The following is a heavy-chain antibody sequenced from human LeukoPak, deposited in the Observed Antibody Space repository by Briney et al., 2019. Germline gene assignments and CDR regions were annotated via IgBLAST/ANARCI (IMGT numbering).Heavy chain of an antibody. CDR2: IYYSGST. CDR1: GGSISSYY. D-gene: IGHD3-9*01. Sequence: SETLSLTCTVSGGSISSYYWSGIRQPPGKGLDWIGYIYYSGSTNYNPSLKSRVTISVDTSKNQFSLKLSSVTAADTAVYYCATSTIFLAHDAFDIWGQGTMVTVSS. J-gene: IGHJ3*02. CDR3: ATSTIFLAHDAFDI. V-gene: IGHV4-59*08.